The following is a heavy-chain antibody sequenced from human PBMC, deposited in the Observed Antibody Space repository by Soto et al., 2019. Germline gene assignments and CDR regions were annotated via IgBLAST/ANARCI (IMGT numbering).Heavy chain of an antibody. CDR3: ARDARNADYDY. V-gene: IGHV3-48*02. D-gene: IGHD3-16*01. CDR1: GFTFGTHA. Sequence: ESGGGLVQPGGSLRLSCAVSGFTFGTHAMNWVRQAPGKGLEWVAYIHGTRSIIYYADSVKGRFTISRDNAKNSLFLQMDSLIDEDTAVYYCARDARNADYDYWGQGTLVTVSS. J-gene: IGHJ4*02. CDR2: IHGTRSII.